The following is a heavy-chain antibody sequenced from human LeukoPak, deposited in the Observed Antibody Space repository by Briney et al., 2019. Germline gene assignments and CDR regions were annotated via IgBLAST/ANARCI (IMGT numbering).Heavy chain of an antibody. J-gene: IGHJ4*02. D-gene: IGHD3-22*01. CDR2: ISGSGGST. Sequence: GGSLRLSCTASGFTFSSYAMSWVRQAPGKGLEWVSAISGSGGSTYYADSVKGRFTISRDNSKNTLYLQMNSLRAEDTAVYYCAKTSDYYDSSGYFDYWGQGTLVTVSS. V-gene: IGHV3-23*01. CDR3: AKTSDYYDSSGYFDY. CDR1: GFTFSSYA.